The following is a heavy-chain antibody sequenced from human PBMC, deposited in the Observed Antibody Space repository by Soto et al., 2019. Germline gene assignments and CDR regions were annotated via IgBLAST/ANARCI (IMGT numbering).Heavy chain of an antibody. CDR2: INPNSGGT. V-gene: IGHV1-2*04. D-gene: IGHD6-19*01. CDR1: GYTFTGYY. CDR3: ARGGAIESCGWYPPYYYYYGMDV. J-gene: IGHJ6*02. Sequence: ASVKVPCKASGYTFTGYYMHWVRQAPGQGLEWMGWINPNSGGTNYAQKFQGWVTMTRDTSISTAYRELSRLRSDDTAVYYCARGGAIESCGWYPPYYYYYGMDVWGQGPTVTVSS.